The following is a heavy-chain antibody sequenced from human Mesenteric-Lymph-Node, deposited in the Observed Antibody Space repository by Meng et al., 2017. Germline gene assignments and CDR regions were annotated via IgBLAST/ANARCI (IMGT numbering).Heavy chain of an antibody. CDR1: GGSFSGYY. CDR2: INHSGST. J-gene: IGHJ4*02. V-gene: IGHV4-34*01. D-gene: IGHD4-17*01. CDR3: ARGRGYGDYGSLY. Sequence: VQVQRWGAGLLRPSETLSLTCAVYGGSFSGYYWSWIRQPPGKGLEWIGEINHSGSTNYNPSLKSRVTISVDTSKNQFSLKLSSVTAADTAVYYCARGRGYGDYGSLYWGQGTLVTVSS.